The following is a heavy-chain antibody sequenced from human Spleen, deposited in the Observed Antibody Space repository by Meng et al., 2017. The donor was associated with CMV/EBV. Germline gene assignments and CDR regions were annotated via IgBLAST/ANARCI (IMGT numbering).Heavy chain of an antibody. J-gene: IGHJ5*02. CDR1: GFTFSSYA. D-gene: IGHD6-13*01. CDR3: ARVGGQQLVLWWFDP. V-gene: IGHV3-30*04. Sequence: GESLKISCAASGFTFSSYAMHWVRQAPGKGLEWVAVIVYDGSDKYYADSVKGRFTISRDNSKNTLYMQMNSLRAEDTAVYYCARVGGQQLVLWWFDPWGQGTLVTVSS. CDR2: IVYDGSDK.